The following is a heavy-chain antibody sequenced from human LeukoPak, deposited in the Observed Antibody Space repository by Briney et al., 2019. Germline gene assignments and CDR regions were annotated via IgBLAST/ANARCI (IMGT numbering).Heavy chain of an antibody. CDR2: IYYSGST. V-gene: IGHV4-39*01. Sequence: SETLSLTCTVSGGSISSSSYYWGWIRQPPGKGLEWIGSIYYSGSTYYNPSLKSRVTISVDTSENQFSLKLSSVTAADTAVYYCARPMTTVTTWVLDAFDIWGQGTMVTVSS. CDR1: GGSISSSSYY. J-gene: IGHJ3*02. CDR3: ARPMTTVTTWVLDAFDI. D-gene: IGHD4-17*01.